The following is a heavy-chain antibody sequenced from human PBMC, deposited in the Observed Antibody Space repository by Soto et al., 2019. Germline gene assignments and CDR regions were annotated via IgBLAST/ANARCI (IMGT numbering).Heavy chain of an antibody. CDR2: MNSAGNSI. D-gene: IGHD4-4*01. J-gene: IGHJ6*02. CDR3: ARGTTTRGNYYYGMDG. V-gene: IGHV3-74*01. Sequence: PVGSLRLSCAASGCNFSNYWMHCVRQSPGKWLVWVSRMNSAGNSINYADSVKGRFTISRDNAKNTLYLQMHSLRVEDTAVYFCARGTTTRGNYYYGMDGWGQGTADTVSS. CDR1: GCNFSNYW.